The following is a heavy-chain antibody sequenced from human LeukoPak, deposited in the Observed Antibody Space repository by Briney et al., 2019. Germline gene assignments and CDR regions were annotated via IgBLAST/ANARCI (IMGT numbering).Heavy chain of an antibody. Sequence: SETLSRTCGVSGGSITTTNFWSWVRQPPGGGLEWIGEISLRGRTQYNPSLKSRVNISIDESKNHLYLGLASVTAADTAVYYCSRESGPYCPFGHWGQGTLVAVTS. V-gene: IGHV4-4*02. D-gene: IGHD1-26*01. CDR1: GGSITTTNF. CDR3: SRESGPYCPFGH. CDR2: ISLRGRT. J-gene: IGHJ5*02.